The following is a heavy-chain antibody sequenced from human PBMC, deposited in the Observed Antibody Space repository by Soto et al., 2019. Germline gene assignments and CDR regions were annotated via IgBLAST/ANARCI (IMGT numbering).Heavy chain of an antibody. D-gene: IGHD4-4*01. CDR3: AKDTVRDYYYYYGMDV. CDR2: ISGSGGST. J-gene: IGHJ6*02. CDR1: GFTFSSYA. Sequence: GGSLRLSCAASGFTFSSYAMSWVRQAPGKGLEWVSAISGSGGSTYYADSVKGRFTISRDNSKNTLYLQMNSLRAEDTAVYYCAKDTVRDYYYYYGMDVWGQGTTVTVSS. V-gene: IGHV3-23*01.